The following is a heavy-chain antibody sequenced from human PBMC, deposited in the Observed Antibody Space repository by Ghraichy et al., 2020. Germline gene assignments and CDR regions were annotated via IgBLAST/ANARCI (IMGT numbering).Heavy chain of an antibody. CDR3: ARNPTPEQQQLVGPRTQGNF. J-gene: IGHJ4*02. CDR2: INSRGSNS. V-gene: IGHV3-21*01. CDR1: GFTFSSYS. D-gene: IGHD6-13*01. Sequence: GGSLRLSCAASGFTFSSYSMNWVRQAPGKGLEWVSSINSRGSNSYYADSVRGRFTISRDNAKNSLSLQMDSLRAEDTAVYYCARNPTPEQQQLVGPRTQGNFWGQGILVTVSS.